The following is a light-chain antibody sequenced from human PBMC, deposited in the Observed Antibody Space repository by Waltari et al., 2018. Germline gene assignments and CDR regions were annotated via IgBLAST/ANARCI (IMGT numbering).Light chain of an antibody. CDR1: QSVSSD. Sequence: EIVMTQSPATLSVSPGERATLSCRASQSVSSDLAWYQQKPGQAPRLLFYGASTRATGLPARFSGSGSGTDFTLSISSLQSEDFALYYCQQYNDWPKITFGQGTRLEIK. CDR2: GAS. CDR3: QQYNDWPKIT. J-gene: IGKJ5*01. V-gene: IGKV3-15*01.